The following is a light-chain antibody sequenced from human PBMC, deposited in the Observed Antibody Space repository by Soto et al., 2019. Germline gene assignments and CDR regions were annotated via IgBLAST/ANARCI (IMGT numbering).Light chain of an antibody. CDR1: QSVSSY. CDR3: QQRSNWPVT. CDR2: DAS. Sequence: EIVLTQSPGTLSLSPGERATLSCRASQSVSSYLAWYQQKPGQAPRLLIYDASTRATGISARFSGSGSGTVFTLTISSLEPEDFAMYYCQQRSNWPVTFGQGTKVEVK. V-gene: IGKV3-11*01. J-gene: IGKJ1*01.